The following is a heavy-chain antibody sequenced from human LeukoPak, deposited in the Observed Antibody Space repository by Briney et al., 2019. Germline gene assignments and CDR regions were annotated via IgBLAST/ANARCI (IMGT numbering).Heavy chain of an antibody. J-gene: IGHJ4*02. CDR2: IYSGGST. CDR1: GFTVSSNY. Sequence: GGSLRLSCAASGFTVSSNYMSWVRQAPGKGLEWVSVIYSGGSTYYADSVKGRFTISRDNSKNTLYLQMNSLRAEDTAVYYCARTPNYDILTGYYPFDYWGQGTLVTVSS. V-gene: IGHV3-66*01. D-gene: IGHD3-9*01. CDR3: ARTPNYDILTGYYPFDY.